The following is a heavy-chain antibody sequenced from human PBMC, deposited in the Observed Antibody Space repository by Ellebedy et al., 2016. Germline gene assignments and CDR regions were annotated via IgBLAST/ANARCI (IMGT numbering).Heavy chain of an antibody. D-gene: IGHD1-1*01. CDR2: ISSGGAT. Sequence: GGSLRLSXVVSGFSVSSNDMTWVRQRPGKGLECVSLISSGGATFYADSVEGRFTISRDNLKKRLYLQMSGLGADDTAVYYCVTKHDAAIHIWGQGTMVTVSS. CDR3: VTKHDAAIHI. J-gene: IGHJ3*02. V-gene: IGHV3-53*01. CDR1: GFSVSSND.